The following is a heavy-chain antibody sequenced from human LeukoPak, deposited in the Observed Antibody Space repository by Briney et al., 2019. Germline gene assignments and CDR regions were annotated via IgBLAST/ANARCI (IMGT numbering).Heavy chain of an antibody. CDR2: ISSISTII. CDR1: GFTFNSFS. CDR3: ARDLHSGAYTFDY. D-gene: IGHD1-26*01. Sequence: GGSLRLSCAASGFTFNSFSMTWFRQAPGKGLEWVSYISSISTIIYYAGSVKGRFTISRDNAKNSLYLQMNSLRDEDTAVYYCARDLHSGAYTFDYWGQGTLVTVSS. J-gene: IGHJ4*02. V-gene: IGHV3-48*02.